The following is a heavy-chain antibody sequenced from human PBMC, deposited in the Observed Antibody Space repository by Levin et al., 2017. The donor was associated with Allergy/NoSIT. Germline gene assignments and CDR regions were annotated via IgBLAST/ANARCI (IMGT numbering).Heavy chain of an antibody. J-gene: IGHJ4*02. Sequence: GGSLRLSCVASGLTFSRFWMHWVRHVPGKGLEWVANIKLDGSERYYVDSVKGRFTISRDNAKNSLYLQMNSLRVEDAAVYSCVGGAAAHLFDYWGQGTLVTVSS. CDR3: VGGAAAHLFDY. CDR1: GLTFSRFW. CDR2: IKLDGSER. D-gene: IGHD6-25*01. V-gene: IGHV3-7*04.